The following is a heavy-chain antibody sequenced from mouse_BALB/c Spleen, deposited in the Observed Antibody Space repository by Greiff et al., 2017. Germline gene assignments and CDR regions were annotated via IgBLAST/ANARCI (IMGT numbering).Heavy chain of an antibody. V-gene: IGHV3-6*02. CDR3: AREYGNYEAWFAY. CDR1: GYSITSGYY. J-gene: IGHJ3*01. CDR2: ISYDGSN. Sequence: EVQVVESGPGLVKPSQSLSLTCSVTGYSITSGYYWNWIRQFPGNKLEWMGYISYDGSNNYNPSLKNRISITRDTSKNQFFLKLNSVTTEDTATYDCAREYGNYEAWFAYWGQGTLVTVSA. D-gene: IGHD2-10*02.